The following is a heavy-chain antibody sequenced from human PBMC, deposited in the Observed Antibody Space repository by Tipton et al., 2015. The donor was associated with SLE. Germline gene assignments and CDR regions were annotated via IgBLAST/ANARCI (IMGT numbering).Heavy chain of an antibody. Sequence: GSLRLSCAASGFTFSSYWMHWVRQAPGKGLVWVSRINSDGSSTSYADSVKGRFTISRDNAKNTLYLQMNSLRAEDTAVYYCARGGGVGAFDIWGQGTMVTVSS. V-gene: IGHV3-74*01. CDR2: INSDGSST. CDR1: GFTFSSYW. J-gene: IGHJ3*02. D-gene: IGHD1-26*01. CDR3: ARGGGVGAFDI.